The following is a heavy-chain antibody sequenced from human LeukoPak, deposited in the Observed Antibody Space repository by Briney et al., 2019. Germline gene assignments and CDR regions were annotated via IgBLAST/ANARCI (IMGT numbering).Heavy chain of an antibody. D-gene: IGHD2-15*01. V-gene: IGHV3-64D*09. Sequence: GGSLRLSCSASGFTFSSFRMHWVRQAPGKGLEYVSAITDSGGTTYYADLVKGRFTISRDNSKNTLYLQMSSLRVEDTAVYYCARGHCSGATCYSVYWGQGILVTVSS. J-gene: IGHJ4*02. CDR2: ITDSGGTT. CDR1: GFTFSSFR. CDR3: ARGHCSGATCYSVY.